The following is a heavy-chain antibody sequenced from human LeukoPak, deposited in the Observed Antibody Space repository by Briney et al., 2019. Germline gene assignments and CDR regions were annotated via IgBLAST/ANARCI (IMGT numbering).Heavy chain of an antibody. CDR2: ISGSGTNT. CDR3: AKDTAVILTAPFDS. V-gene: IGHV3-23*01. J-gene: IGHJ4*02. CDR1: EFTFSSYA. D-gene: IGHD2-21*01. Sequence: GGSLRLSCAASEFTFSSYAMTWVRQAPGKGQEWVSAISGSGTNTYYSGSVRGRFTISRDNSNNRLYLQMNSVRAEDTAMYCAKDTAVILTAPFDSWGQGTLVTVSS.